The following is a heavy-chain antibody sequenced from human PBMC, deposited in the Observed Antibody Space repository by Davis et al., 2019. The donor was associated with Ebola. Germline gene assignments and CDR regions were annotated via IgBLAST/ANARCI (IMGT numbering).Heavy chain of an antibody. CDR2: ISAYNGNT. J-gene: IGHJ4*02. D-gene: IGHD3-3*01. CDR3: ARLLRRDFWSGYYVGSEDY. V-gene: IGHV1-18*04. Sequence: ASVKVSCQASGYTFTSYGISWVRQAPGQGLEWMGWISAYNGNTNYAQKLQGRVTMTTDTSTSTAYMELRSLRSDDTAVYYCARLLRRDFWSGYYVGSEDYWGQGTLVTVSS. CDR1: GYTFTSYG.